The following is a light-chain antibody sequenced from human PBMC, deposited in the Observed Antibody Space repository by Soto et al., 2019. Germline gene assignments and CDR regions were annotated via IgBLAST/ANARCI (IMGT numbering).Light chain of an antibody. CDR1: RSDVGGYNY. J-gene: IGLJ2*01. V-gene: IGLV2-14*01. CDR2: DVN. Sequence: QSALTQPASVSGSPGQSITISCTGTRSDVGGYNYVSWYQQLPGKAPKLMIYDVNNRPSGVSNRFSGSKSGSTASLTISGLQAEYEADYYCSSFTSSTPLVFGGGTKLTVL. CDR3: SSFTSSTPLV.